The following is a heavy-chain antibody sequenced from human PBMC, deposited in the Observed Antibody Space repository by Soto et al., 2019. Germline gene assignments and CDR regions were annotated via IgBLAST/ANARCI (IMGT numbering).Heavy chain of an antibody. CDR2: ISSDGSST. CDR3: AGGMRGLYANDF. V-gene: IGHV3-74*01. CDR1: GFIFTNYW. D-gene: IGHD3-16*01. Sequence: EVQLEESGGGLVQPGGSVRLSCAASGFIFTNYWMHWVRQAPGKGLVWVSRISSDGSSTNNAESVRGRFTISRDNPKNTVYLQVSSLRAEDTAVYYCAGGMRGLYANDFWGQGTQVTVSA. J-gene: IGHJ4*02.